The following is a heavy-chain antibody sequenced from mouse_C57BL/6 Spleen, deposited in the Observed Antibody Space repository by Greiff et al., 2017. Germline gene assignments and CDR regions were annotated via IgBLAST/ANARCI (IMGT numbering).Heavy chain of an antibody. J-gene: IGHJ4*01. CDR2: INPSSGYT. Sequence: QVQLQQSGAELARPGASVKMSCKASGYTFPSYTMHWVKQRPGQGLEWIGYINPSSGYTKYKQKFKDKATLTADKSSSTAYMQLSSLTSEDSAVYYCASPYGHYYAMDYWGQGTSVTVSS. V-gene: IGHV1-4*01. CDR1: GYTFPSYT. D-gene: IGHD2-10*02. CDR3: ASPYGHYYAMDY.